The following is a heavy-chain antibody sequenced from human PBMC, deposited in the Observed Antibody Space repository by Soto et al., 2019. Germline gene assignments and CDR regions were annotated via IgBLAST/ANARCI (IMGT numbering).Heavy chain of an antibody. Sequence: ASVKVSCKASGGTFSTSTFTWVRQAPGQGLEWMGRTIPILDVADYAQDFQGRVTITADKSTITAYMELTSLTSKDTAVYYCARDSPIGSTYSGYDAIDSWGQGTLVTVSS. CDR2: TIPILDVA. D-gene: IGHD5-12*01. CDR3: ARDSPIGSTYSGYDAIDS. J-gene: IGHJ4*02. V-gene: IGHV1-69*04. CDR1: GGTFSTST.